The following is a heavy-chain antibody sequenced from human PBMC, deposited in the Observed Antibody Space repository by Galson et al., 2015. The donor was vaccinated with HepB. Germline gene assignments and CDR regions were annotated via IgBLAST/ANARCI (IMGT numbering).Heavy chain of an antibody. CDR2: ISAYNGNT. J-gene: IGHJ6*02. CDR1: GYTFTRFG. D-gene: IGHD2-2*02. Sequence: SVKVSCKASGYTFTRFGISWVRQAPGQGLEWMGWISAYNGNTNYAQKLQGRVTMTTDTSTSTAYMELRSPRSDDTAVYYCATQAAIPGYYGMDVWGQGTTVTVSS. CDR3: ATQAAIPGYYGMDV. V-gene: IGHV1-18*01.